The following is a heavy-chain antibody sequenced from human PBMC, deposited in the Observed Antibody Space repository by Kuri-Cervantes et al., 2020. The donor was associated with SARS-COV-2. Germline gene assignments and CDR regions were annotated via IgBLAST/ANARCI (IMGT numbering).Heavy chain of an antibody. V-gene: IGHV1-69*05. J-gene: IGHJ3*02. CDR2: IIPIFGTA. CDR3: ARWDDFWSGDDAFDI. Sequence: SVKVSCKASGGTFSSYAISWVRRAPGQGLEWMGGIIPIFGTANYAQKFQGRVTITTDESTSTAYMELSSLRSEDTAVYYCARWDDFWSGDDAFDIWGQGTMVTVSS. D-gene: IGHD3-3*01. CDR1: GGTFSSYA.